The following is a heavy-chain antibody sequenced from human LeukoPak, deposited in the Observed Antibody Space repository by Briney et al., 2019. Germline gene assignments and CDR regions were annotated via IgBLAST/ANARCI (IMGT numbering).Heavy chain of an antibody. CDR3: ARGALGSSTGYYNY. J-gene: IGHJ4*02. CDR1: GGSISSYY. D-gene: IGHD3-9*01. CDR2: IYYSGST. Sequence: SETLSLTCTVSGGSISSYYWSWIRQPPGKGLEWIGYIYYSGSTNYNPSLRSRVTISVDTSKNQFSLKLSSVTAADTAVYYCARGALGSSTGYYNYWGQGTLVTVSS. V-gene: IGHV4-59*01.